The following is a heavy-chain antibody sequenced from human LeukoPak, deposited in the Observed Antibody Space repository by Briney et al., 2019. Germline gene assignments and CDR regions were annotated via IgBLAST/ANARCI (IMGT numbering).Heavy chain of an antibody. D-gene: IGHD5-12*01. V-gene: IGHV4-39*01. CDR3: ARGLHYSGYVSWFDP. CDR1: GGSISSSSYY. J-gene: IGHJ5*02. Sequence: PSETLSLTCTVSGGSISSSSYYWGWIRQPPGKGLEWIGSIYYSGSTYYNPSLKSRVTISVDTSKNQFSLKLSSVTAADTAVYYCARGLHYSGYVSWFDPRGQGTLVTVSS. CDR2: IYYSGST.